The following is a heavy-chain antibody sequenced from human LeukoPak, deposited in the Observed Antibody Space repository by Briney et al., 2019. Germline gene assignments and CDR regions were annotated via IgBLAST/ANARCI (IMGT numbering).Heavy chain of an antibody. CDR3: AKDLLDGIQYSPFDS. D-gene: IGHD4-11*01. V-gene: IGHV3-30*02. CDR1: GFTFSSYG. CDR2: IRYDGSNK. Sequence: PGGSLRLSCAASGFTFSSYGMHWVRQAPGKGLEWVAFIRYDGSNKYYADSVKGRFTISRDNSKNTLYLQMNSLRAEDTAVYYCAKDLLDGIQYSPFDSWGQGTLVTVSS. J-gene: IGHJ4*02.